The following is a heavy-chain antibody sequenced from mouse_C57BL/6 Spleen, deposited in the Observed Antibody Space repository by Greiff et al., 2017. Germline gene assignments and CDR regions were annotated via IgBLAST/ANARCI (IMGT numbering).Heavy chain of an antibody. J-gene: IGHJ2*01. CDR2: ISSGGDYI. V-gene: IGHV5-9-1*02. CDR3: TRDNYDGFDY. D-gene: IGHD1-1*01. CDR1: GFTFSSYA. Sequence: EVKLVESGEGLVKPGGSLKLSCAASGFTFSSYAMSWVRQTPEQRLEWVAYISSGGDYIYYADTVKGRFTISRDNARNTLYLQMSSLKSEDTAMYYCTRDNYDGFDYWGQGTTLTVSS.